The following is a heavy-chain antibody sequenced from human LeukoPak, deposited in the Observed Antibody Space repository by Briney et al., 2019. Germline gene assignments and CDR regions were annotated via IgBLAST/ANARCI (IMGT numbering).Heavy chain of an antibody. D-gene: IGHD2-2*01. V-gene: IGHV1-69*13. CDR3: AKDSWVVVPAAPSDY. CDR1: GGTFSSYA. CDR2: IIPIFGTA. Sequence: GASVKVSCKASGGTFSSYAISWVRQAPGQGLEWMGGIIPIFGTANYAQKFQGRVTITADESTSTAYMELSSLRSEDTAVYYCAKDSWVVVPAAPSDYWGQGTLVTVSS. J-gene: IGHJ4*02.